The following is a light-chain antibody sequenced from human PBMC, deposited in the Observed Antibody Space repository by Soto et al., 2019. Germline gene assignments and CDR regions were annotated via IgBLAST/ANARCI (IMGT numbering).Light chain of an antibody. J-gene: IGLJ1*01. CDR2: DVS. Sequence: QSALTQPRSVSGSPGQSVTISCTGTSSDVGGYNYVSWYQQHPGKAPKLMIYDVSKRPSGVPDRFSGSKSGNTASLTISGLQAEDEADYYCRSYAGSYFYVFGTGTKVTV. V-gene: IGLV2-11*01. CDR1: SSDVGGYNY. CDR3: RSYAGSYFYV.